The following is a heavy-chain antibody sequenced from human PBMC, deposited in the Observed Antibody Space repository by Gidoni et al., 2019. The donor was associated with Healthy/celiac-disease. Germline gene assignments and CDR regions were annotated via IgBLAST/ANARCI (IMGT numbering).Heavy chain of an antibody. CDR3: ARAQGDYGDYPEDY. CDR1: GFTFSSYS. CDR2: ISSSSSSI. D-gene: IGHD4-17*01. V-gene: IGHV3-21*01. Sequence: EVQLVESGGGLVKPGGSLRLYGEAYGFTFSSYSMNWVRQAPGKGLGWVSSISSSSSSIYYAASVKCRFTISRDNAKNSLYLQMNSLRAEDTAVYYCARAQGDYGDYPEDYWGQGTLVTVSS. J-gene: IGHJ4*02.